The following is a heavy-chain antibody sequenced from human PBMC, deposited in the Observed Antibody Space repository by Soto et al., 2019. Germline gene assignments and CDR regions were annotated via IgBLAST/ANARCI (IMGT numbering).Heavy chain of an antibody. J-gene: IGHJ5*02. Sequence: SGPTLVKPTQTLTLTCTFSGFSLSTSGVGVGWIRQPPGKALEWLALIYWNDDKRYSPSLKSRLTITKDTSKNQVVLTMTNMDPVDTATYYCAHRLQPLWFGDNNNWFDPWGQGTLVTVSS. D-gene: IGHD3-10*01. CDR2: IYWNDDK. V-gene: IGHV2-5*01. CDR3: AHRLQPLWFGDNNNWFDP. CDR1: GFSLSTSGVG.